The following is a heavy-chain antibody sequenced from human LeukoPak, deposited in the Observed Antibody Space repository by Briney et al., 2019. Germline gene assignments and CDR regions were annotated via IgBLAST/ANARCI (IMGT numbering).Heavy chain of an antibody. CDR2: ISNSDGST. Sequence: PGGTLRLSCAASGFTFNIYGMNWVRQAPGKGLEWVSSISNSDGSTYYADSVKGRFIISRDNSKNTLYLQMNSLRAEDTAVYYCVRYYARHSWYFDLWGRGTLVTVSS. CDR1: GFTFNIYG. V-gene: IGHV3-23*01. CDR3: VRYYARHSWYFDL. D-gene: IGHD3-3*01. J-gene: IGHJ2*01.